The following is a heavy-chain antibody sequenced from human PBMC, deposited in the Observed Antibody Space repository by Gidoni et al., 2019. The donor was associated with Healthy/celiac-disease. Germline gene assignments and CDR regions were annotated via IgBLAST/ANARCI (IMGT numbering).Heavy chain of an antibody. CDR3: ARGQSIAAPDY. CDR1: GFTFTSYA. D-gene: IGHD6-6*01. CDR2: INAGNGNT. Sequence: QVQLAQSGAEVQKPGASGQVTCQASGFTFTSYAMHWVRPAPGQRLEWMGWINAGNGNTKYSQKFQARVTITRDTTASTAYMELSSLRSEDTAVYYCARGQSIAAPDYWGQGTLVTVSS. V-gene: IGHV1-3*01. J-gene: IGHJ4*02.